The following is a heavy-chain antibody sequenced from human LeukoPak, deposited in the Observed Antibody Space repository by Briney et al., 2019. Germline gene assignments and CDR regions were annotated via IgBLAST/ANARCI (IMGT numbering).Heavy chain of an antibody. CDR3: AKDLGRDCSGGSCYLNWFDP. J-gene: IGHJ5*02. CDR1: GFTFSSYA. Sequence: GGSLRLSCAASGFTFSSYAMSWVRQAPGKGLEWVSAISGSGGSTYYADSVKGRFTISRDNSKITLYLQMNSLRAEDTAVYYCAKDLGRDCSGGSCYLNWFDPWGQGTLVTVSS. CDR2: ISGSGGST. V-gene: IGHV3-23*01. D-gene: IGHD2-15*01.